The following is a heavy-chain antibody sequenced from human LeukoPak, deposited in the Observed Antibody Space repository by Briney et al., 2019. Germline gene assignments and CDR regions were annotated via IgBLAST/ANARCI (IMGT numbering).Heavy chain of an antibody. V-gene: IGHV3-7*01. CDR2: VNQDGTKK. Sequence: PGGTLRLSCAASGFTFSSYGMSWVRQAPGKGLEWVANVNQDGTKKYYVDSVKGRFTISRDNARLSLYLQMSSLRAEDTAVYYCATTSLDSWGQGILVTVSS. J-gene: IGHJ4*02. CDR3: ATTSLDS. CDR1: GFTFSSYG.